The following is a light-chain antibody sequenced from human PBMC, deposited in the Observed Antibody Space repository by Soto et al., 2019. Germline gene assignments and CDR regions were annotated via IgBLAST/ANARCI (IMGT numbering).Light chain of an antibody. CDR1: QSINSW. CDR2: RAS. J-gene: IGKJ2*01. V-gene: IGKV1-5*03. CDR3: QYYNTYPYT. Sequence: DTQMTQSPSTLSASVGDRVTITCRASQSINSWLAWYQQKPGKAPNLLIHRASTLQSGVPSRFSGSGSGTEFTLTITGLQPDDFATYYCQYYNTYPYTFGQGTKLEIK.